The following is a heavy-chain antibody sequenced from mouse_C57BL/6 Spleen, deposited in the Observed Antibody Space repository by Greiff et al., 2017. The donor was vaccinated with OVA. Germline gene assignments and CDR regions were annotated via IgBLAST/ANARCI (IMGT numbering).Heavy chain of an antibody. J-gene: IGHJ4*01. CDR2: IDPEDGET. V-gene: IGHV14-2*01. CDR1: CFPLPYSY. Sequence: VQLQQSGAELVQPGASVTLSCPASCFPLPYSYLPFLPPLTEPFLSLIGRIDPEDGETKYAPKFQGKATITADTSSNTAYLQLSSLTSEDTAVYYCALSQRAMDYWGQGTSVTVSS. CDR3: ALSQRAMDY.